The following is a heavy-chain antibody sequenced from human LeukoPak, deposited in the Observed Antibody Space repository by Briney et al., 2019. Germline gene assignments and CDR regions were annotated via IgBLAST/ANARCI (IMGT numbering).Heavy chain of an antibody. J-gene: IGHJ4*02. CDR1: GGSFSGYY. D-gene: IGHD3-16*01. CDR3: ARGEDYPEDY. V-gene: IGHV4-34*01. Sequence: PSETLSLTCAVYGGSFSGYYWSWIRQPPGKGLEWIGEINHSRSTNYNPSLKSRVTISVDTSKNQFSLKLSSVTAADTAVYYCARGEDYPEDYWGQGTLVTVSS. CDR2: INHSRST.